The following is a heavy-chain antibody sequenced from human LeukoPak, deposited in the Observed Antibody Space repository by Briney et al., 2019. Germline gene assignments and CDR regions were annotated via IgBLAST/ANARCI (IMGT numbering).Heavy chain of an antibody. D-gene: IGHD2-2*01. Sequence: PGRSLRLSCAASGFMFTDFAMHWVRQAPGKGLQWVAVISNDERNKYYADSVKGRFTISRDNSKNTLYLQMNSLRAEDTAVYSCAKDGAPSRVVIPASTFDIWGQGTMVTVSS. J-gene: IGHJ3*02. V-gene: IGHV3-30*04. CDR2: ISNDERNK. CDR3: AKDGAPSRVVIPASTFDI. CDR1: GFMFTDFA.